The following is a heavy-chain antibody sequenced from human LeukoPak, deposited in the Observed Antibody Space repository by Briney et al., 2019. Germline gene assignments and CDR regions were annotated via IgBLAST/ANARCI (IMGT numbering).Heavy chain of an antibody. CDR3: ARVWERSSSSWPFDY. V-gene: IGHV1-2*06. D-gene: IGHD6-13*01. CDR1: GYTFTDYY. J-gene: IGHJ4*02. CDR2: VDPEDGET. Sequence: GASVKVSCKASGYTFTDYYMHWVQQAPGKGLEWMGRVDPEDGETIYAQNFQGRVTMTWDTSISTAYMELSRLRSDDTAVYYCARVWERSSSSWPFDYWGQGTLVTVSS.